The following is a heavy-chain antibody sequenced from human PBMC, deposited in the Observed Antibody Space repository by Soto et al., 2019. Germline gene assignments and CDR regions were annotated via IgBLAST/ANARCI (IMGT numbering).Heavy chain of an antibody. CDR2: INAGNGNT. J-gene: IGHJ4*02. Sequence: ASVNVSCKASGYTFTSYAMHWVRQTPGQRLEWMGWINAGNGNTKYSQKFQGRVTITRDTSASTAYMELSSLRSEDTAVYYCAAPGIAAAGASDYWGQGTLVTVSS. CDR1: GYTFTSYA. D-gene: IGHD6-13*01. V-gene: IGHV1-3*01. CDR3: AAPGIAAAGASDY.